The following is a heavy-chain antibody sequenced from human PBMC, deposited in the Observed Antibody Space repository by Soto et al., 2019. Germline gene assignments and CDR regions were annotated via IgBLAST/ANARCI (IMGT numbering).Heavy chain of an antibody. Sequence: ASVKVSCKASGYTFTSYYMHWVRQEPGQGLEWMGIINPSGGSTSYAQKFQGRVTMTRDTSTSTVYMELSSLRSEDTAVYYCAREPPHYDILTGPMDVWGKGTTVTVSS. J-gene: IGHJ6*03. V-gene: IGHV1-46*03. CDR2: INPSGGST. CDR1: GYTFTSYY. D-gene: IGHD3-9*01. CDR3: AREPPHYDILTGPMDV.